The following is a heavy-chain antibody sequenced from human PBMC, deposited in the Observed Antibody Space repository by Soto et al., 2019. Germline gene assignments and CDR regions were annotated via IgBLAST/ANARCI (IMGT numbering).Heavy chain of an antibody. CDR3: AKYSTKSHAARSRDV. D-gene: IGHD6-25*01. V-gene: IGHV1-18*01. J-gene: IGHJ6*02. CDR1: GYTFTSHG. Sequence: GYTFTSHGISWVCPAPGQRLERMGWISAYNGNTNYAQKLQGRVTITTDTSTSTAYIELRSLRSVDTDVYSCAKYSTKSHAARSRDVQG. CDR2: ISAYNGNT.